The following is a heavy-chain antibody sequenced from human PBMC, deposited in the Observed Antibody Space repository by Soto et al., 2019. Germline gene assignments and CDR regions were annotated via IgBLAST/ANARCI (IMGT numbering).Heavy chain of an antibody. Sequence: GGSLRLSCAASGFTFSSYAMSWVRQAPGKGLEWVSAISGSGGSTYYADSVKGRFTISRDNSKNTLYLQMNSLRAEDTAVYYCAKDRALATVTRRVYYYYGMDVSGQGTTVTVSS. CDR3: AKDRALATVTRRVYYYYGMDV. CDR2: ISGSGGST. CDR1: GFTFSSYA. J-gene: IGHJ6*02. D-gene: IGHD4-17*01. V-gene: IGHV3-23*01.